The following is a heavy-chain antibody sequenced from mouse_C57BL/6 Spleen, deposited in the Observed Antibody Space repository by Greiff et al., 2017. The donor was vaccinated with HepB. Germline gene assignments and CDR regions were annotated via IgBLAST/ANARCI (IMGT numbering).Heavy chain of an antibody. CDR3: ARDDDGYYKWYFDV. CDR2: ISSGSSTI. Sequence: EVQLQESGGGLVKPGGSLKLSCAASGFTFSDYGMHWVRQAPEKGLEWVAYISSGSSTIYYADTVKGRFTIPRDNAKNTLFLQMTSLRSEDTAMYYCARDDDGYYKWYFDVWGTGTTVTVSS. D-gene: IGHD2-3*01. V-gene: IGHV5-17*01. CDR1: GFTFSDYG. J-gene: IGHJ1*03.